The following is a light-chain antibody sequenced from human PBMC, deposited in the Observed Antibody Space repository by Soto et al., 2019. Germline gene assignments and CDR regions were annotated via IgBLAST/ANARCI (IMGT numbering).Light chain of an antibody. V-gene: IGLV2-18*01. Sequence: QSALILPPYVPASPRQSAPISCTGTTTDFVSYNRVSWYQQPPGTAPKLIFSEARNRPSGVPDRFSGSKSGNTASLTISGLQAADEVDYYCSLYTSENTYVFGTGTKFTVL. CDR1: TTDFVSYNR. CDR2: EAR. J-gene: IGLJ1*01. CDR3: SLYTSENTYV.